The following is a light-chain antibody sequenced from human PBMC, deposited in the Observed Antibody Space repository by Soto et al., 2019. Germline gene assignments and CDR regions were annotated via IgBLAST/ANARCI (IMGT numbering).Light chain of an antibody. V-gene: IGKV1-39*01. J-gene: IGKJ1*01. CDR3: QQSYRTPWT. CDR2: AAS. Sequence: DIQMTQSPSSLSASVGDRVTITCRASQSICSYLNWYQQKPGKAPKLMIYAASSLQSGVPSRFSGSGSGTDFTLNISSLQPEDFAIYYCQQSYRTPWTFGQGTKVEIK. CDR1: QSICSY.